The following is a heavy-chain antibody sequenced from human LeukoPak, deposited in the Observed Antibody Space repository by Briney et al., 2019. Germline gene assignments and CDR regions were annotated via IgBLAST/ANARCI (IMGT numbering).Heavy chain of an antibody. CDR2: VYYSGTT. D-gene: IGHD3-3*01. Sequence: SSETLSLTCTVSGGSISSSSYSWGWIRQPPGKGLEWIGSVYYSGTTYYNPSLKSRVTISVDTSKIQFSLKLSSVAATDTAVYFCARLRFDFWSGYTHPYFDYWGQGTLVTVSS. CDR3: ARLRFDFWSGYTHPYFDY. CDR1: GGSISSSSYS. V-gene: IGHV4-39*01. J-gene: IGHJ4*02.